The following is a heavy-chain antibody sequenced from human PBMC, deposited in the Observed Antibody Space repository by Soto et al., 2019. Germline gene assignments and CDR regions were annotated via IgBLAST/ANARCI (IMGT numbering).Heavy chain of an antibody. CDR2: IYYSGST. V-gene: IGHV4-30-4*01. CDR1: GGSISSGDYY. CDR3: ASDRPGIAVDGTWGWFDP. Sequence: QVQLQESGPGLVKPSQTLSLTCTVSGGSISSGDYYWSWIRQPPGKGLEWIGYIYYSGSTYYNPSLRSRVTISVDTSKNQFSLKLSSVTAADTAVYYCASDRPGIAVDGTWGWFDPWGQGTLVTVSS. D-gene: IGHD6-19*01. J-gene: IGHJ5*02.